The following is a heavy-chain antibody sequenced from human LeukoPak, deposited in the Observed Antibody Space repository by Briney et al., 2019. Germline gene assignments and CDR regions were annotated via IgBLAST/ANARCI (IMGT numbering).Heavy chain of an antibody. CDR1: GYTFTSYG. CDR2: ISAYNGNT. Sequence: EASVKVSCKASGYTFTSYGISWVRQAPGQGLEWMGWISAYNGNTNYAQKLQGRVAMTTDTSTSTAYMELRSLRSDDTAVYYCARDFKDFWSGYYTLGNWGQGTLVTVSS. V-gene: IGHV1-18*01. J-gene: IGHJ4*02. CDR3: ARDFKDFWSGYYTLGN. D-gene: IGHD3-3*01.